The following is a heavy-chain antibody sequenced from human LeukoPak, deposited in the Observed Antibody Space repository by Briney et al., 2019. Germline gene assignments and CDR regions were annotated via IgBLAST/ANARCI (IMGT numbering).Heavy chain of an antibody. CDR3: ARRKSNAVYGMDV. Sequence: GESLKISCKGSGYSFTSYWIGWVRQMPGKGLEWLGIIYPGDSDTRYSPSFQGQVTISADKSISTAYLQWSSLKASDTAMYYCARRKSNAVYGMDVWGQGTTVTVSS. V-gene: IGHV5-51*01. J-gene: IGHJ6*02. CDR2: IYPGDSDT. CDR1: GYSFTSYW.